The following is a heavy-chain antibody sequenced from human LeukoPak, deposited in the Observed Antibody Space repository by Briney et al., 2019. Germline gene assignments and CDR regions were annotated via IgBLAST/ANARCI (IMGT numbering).Heavy chain of an antibody. CDR3: VCADRGAAPTSLLDH. CDR2: IKQDGSQI. J-gene: IGHJ4*01. D-gene: IGHD3-10*01. V-gene: IGHV3-7*01. Sequence: GGSLRLSCAASGFTFSRYWMSWVRQIPGKGLEWVANIKQDGSQIYHVDSVKDRFTISRDNAKNSLYLQMNSLRVEDTAVYYCVCADRGAAPTSLLDHWGQGTLVAVSS. CDR1: GFTFSRYW.